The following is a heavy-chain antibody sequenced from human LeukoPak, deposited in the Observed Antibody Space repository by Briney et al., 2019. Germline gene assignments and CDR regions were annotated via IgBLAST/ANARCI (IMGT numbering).Heavy chain of an antibody. D-gene: IGHD2-15*01. CDR2: INSDGSST. J-gene: IGHJ6*02. CDR3: ARYPNPDIVVVVAPYYGMDV. V-gene: IGHV3-74*01. CDR1: GFTFSSYW. Sequence: GGSLRLSCAASGFTFSSYWTHWVRPAPGQGLVWVSRINSDGSSTSYADSVKGRFTISRDNAKNTLYLQMNSLRAEDTAVYYCARYPNPDIVVVVAPYYGMDVWGQGTTVTVSS.